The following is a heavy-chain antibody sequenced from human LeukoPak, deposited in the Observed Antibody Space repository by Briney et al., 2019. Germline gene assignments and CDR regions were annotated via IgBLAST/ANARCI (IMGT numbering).Heavy chain of an antibody. Sequence: PGRSLRLTCAASGLSFSRYGMHWVRQAPGKGLEWVAVIWDNGNNKDYADSVMGRFTISRDNSKNMLYLQMNSLRADDTAVYYCARDRGGDDPIDYWGQGTLVTVSS. CDR2: IWDNGNNK. V-gene: IGHV3-33*01. J-gene: IGHJ4*02. D-gene: IGHD2-21*02. CDR3: ARDRGGDDPIDY. CDR1: GLSFSRYG.